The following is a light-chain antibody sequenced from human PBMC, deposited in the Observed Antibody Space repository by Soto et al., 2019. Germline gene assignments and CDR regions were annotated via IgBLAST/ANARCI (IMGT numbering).Light chain of an antibody. Sequence: QSALTQPASVSGSPGQSITISCTGTSSDVGSYNLVSWYQQHPGKAPKLIIYEGTRRPPGVSNRLSSSKSGNTASLTISGLQADDEADYYCCSYAGSSTFVFGTGTKLTVL. V-gene: IGLV2-23*01. CDR1: SSDVGSYNL. J-gene: IGLJ1*01. CDR3: CSYAGSSTFV. CDR2: EGT.